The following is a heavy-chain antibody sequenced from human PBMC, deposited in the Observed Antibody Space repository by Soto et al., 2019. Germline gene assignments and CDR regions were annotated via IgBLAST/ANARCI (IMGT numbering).Heavy chain of an antibody. Sequence: PGGSLRLSCAVSGFTVNNNYMSWVRQAPGKGLEWVSVIYSGGNTDYAESVRGRFTVPRDTSKNTLYLQMNSLRAEDTAIYYCTRDSSYYGAGRGVLDYWGQGT. V-gene: IGHV3-66*01. D-gene: IGHD3-10*01. CDR1: GFTVNNNY. CDR3: TRDSSYYGAGRGVLDY. J-gene: IGHJ4*02. CDR2: IYSGGNT.